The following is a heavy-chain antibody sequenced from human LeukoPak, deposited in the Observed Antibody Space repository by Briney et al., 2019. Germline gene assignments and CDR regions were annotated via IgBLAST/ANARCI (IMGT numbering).Heavy chain of an antibody. J-gene: IGHJ3*02. CDR2: ISGSGVST. Sequence: GGSLRLSCAASGFTFSSYAMSWVRQAPGKGLEWVSAISGSGVSTYYADSMKGRFTISRDNSKNTLYLQMNSLRADDTAVYYCARPPLYCSTTNCYHAFDIWGQGTMVTVSS. D-gene: IGHD2-2*01. CDR3: ARPPLYCSTTNCYHAFDI. V-gene: IGHV3-23*01. CDR1: GFTFSSYA.